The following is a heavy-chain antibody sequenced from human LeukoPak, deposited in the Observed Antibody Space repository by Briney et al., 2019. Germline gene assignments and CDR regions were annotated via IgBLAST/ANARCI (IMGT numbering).Heavy chain of an antibody. J-gene: IGHJ5*02. CDR1: GGTFSSYA. V-gene: IGHV1-69*04. CDR2: IIPILGIA. D-gene: IGHD3-9*01. Sequence: SVKVSCKASGGTFSSYAISWVRQAPGQGLEWMGRIIPILGIANYAQKFQGRVTMTTDTSTSTAYMELRSLRSDDTAVYYCARGSLYFDWLGYWFDPWGQGTLVTVSS. CDR3: ARGSLYFDWLGYWFDP.